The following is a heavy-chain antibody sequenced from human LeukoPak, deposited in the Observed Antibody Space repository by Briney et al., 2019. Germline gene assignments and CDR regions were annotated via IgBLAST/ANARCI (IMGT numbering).Heavy chain of an antibody. D-gene: IGHD6-19*01. CDR2: INHSGST. CDR3: ARGGGYENDY. CDR1: GGSFSAYY. Sequence: SETLSLTCAVYGGSFSAYYWSWIRQPPGKGLEWIGEINHSGSTNYNPSLKSRVTISVDTSKNQFSLKLSSVTAADTAVYYCARGGGYENDYWGQGTLVTVSS. J-gene: IGHJ4*02. V-gene: IGHV4-34*01.